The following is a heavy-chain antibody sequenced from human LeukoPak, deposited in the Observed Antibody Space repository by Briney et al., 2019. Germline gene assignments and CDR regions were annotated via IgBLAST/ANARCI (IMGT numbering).Heavy chain of an antibody. CDR1: GFTFSSYA. J-gene: IGHJ4*02. V-gene: IGHV3-23*01. CDR3: ASHPFSTTGTFYY. D-gene: IGHD1-1*01. CDR2: ISGSGGST. Sequence: GGSLRLSCAASGFTFSSYAMSWVRQAPGKGLEWVSAISGSGGSTYYADSVKGRFTISRDNSKNTLYLQMNSLRAEDTAVYYCASHPFSTTGTFYYWGQGTLVTVSS.